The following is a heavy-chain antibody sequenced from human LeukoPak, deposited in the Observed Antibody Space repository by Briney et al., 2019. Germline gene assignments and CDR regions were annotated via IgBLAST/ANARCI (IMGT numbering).Heavy chain of an antibody. Sequence: GRSLRLSCAASGFTFSSYGMHWVRQAPGKGLEWVAVISYDVSNKYYADSVKGRFNISRDNSKNTLYLEMNSLRAEDTGVYYCAKDGLFFFTSCPQYWGQRTLVSVFS. J-gene: IGHJ4*02. CDR2: ISYDVSNK. V-gene: IGHV3-30*18. CDR3: AKDGLFFFTSCPQY. CDR1: GFTFSSYG. D-gene: IGHD2-2*01.